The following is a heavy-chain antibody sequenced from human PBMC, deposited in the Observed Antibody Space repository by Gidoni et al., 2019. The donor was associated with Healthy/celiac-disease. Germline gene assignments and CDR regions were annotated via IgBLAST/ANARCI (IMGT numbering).Heavy chain of an antibody. CDR1: GGSFSGYY. V-gene: IGHV4-34*01. D-gene: IGHD3-3*01. CDR2: INHSGST. J-gene: IGHJ4*02. Sequence: QVQLQQWGAGLLKPSETLSLTCAVSGGSFSGYYWSWIRQPPGKGLEWIGEINHSGSTNYNPSLKSRVTISVDTSKNQFSLKLSSVTAADTAVYYCARALKYYDFWSGSAQFDYWGQGTLVTVSS. CDR3: ARALKYYDFWSGSAQFDY.